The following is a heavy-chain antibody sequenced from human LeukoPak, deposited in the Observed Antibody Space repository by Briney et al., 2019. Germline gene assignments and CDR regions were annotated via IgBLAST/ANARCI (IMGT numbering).Heavy chain of an antibody. CDR3: AREGASGYSYGWVGY. Sequence: SQTLSLTCTVSGGSISSGDYYWSWIRQPPGKGLEWIGYIYYSGSTYYNPSLKSRVTISVDTSKNQFSLKLRSVTAADTAVYYCAREGASGYSYGWVGYWGQGALVTVSS. D-gene: IGHD5-18*01. CDR2: IYYSGST. J-gene: IGHJ4*02. CDR1: GGSISSGDYY. V-gene: IGHV4-30-4*01.